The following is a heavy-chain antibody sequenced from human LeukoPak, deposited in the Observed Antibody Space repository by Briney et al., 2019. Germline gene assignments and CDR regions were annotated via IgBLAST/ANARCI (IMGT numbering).Heavy chain of an antibody. V-gene: IGHV1-46*01. J-gene: IGHJ4*02. CDR3: ARDNTAIGPFDY. CDR1: GYTFTGYY. D-gene: IGHD5-18*01. Sequence: ASVKVSCKASGYTFTGYYIHWVRQAPGQGLEWMGVIDPSGGSTSFAQKFQGRVTMTRDTSTSTVYMELSSLTSEDTAVFYCARDNTAIGPFDYWGQGTLVTVSS. CDR2: IDPSGGST.